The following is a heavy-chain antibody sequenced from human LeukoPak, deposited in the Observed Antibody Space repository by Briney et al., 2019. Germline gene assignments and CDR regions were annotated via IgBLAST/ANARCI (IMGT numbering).Heavy chain of an antibody. Sequence: ASVKVSCKVSGYTLTELSMHWVRQAPGKGLEWMGGFDPEDGETTYAQKFQGRVTMTEDTSTDTAYMELSSLRSEDTAVYYCATGLYDSSGYYFGYWGQGTLVTVSS. CDR2: FDPEDGET. V-gene: IGHV1-24*01. CDR1: GYTLTELS. D-gene: IGHD3-22*01. J-gene: IGHJ4*02. CDR3: ATGLYDSSGYYFGY.